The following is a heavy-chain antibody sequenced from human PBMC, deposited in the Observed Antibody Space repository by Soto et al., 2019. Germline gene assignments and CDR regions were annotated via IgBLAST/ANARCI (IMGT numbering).Heavy chain of an antibody. V-gene: IGHV4-30-2*01. CDR3: ARAVTRLLLLYFDY. J-gene: IGHJ4*02. CDR1: GGSISSGGYS. D-gene: IGHD3-22*01. Sequence: KPSETLSLTCAVSGGSISSGGYSWSWIRQPPGKGLEWIGYIYHSGSTYYNPSLKSRVTISVDRSKNQFSLKLSSVTAADTAVYYCARAVTRLLLLYFDYWGQGTLVTVSS. CDR2: IYHSGST.